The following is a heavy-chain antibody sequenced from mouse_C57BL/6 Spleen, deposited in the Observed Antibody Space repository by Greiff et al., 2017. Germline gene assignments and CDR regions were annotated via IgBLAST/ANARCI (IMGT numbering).Heavy chain of an antibody. D-gene: IGHD4-1*01. V-gene: IGHV1-78*01. CDR2: IYPRDGST. Sequence: VKVVESDAELVKPGASVKISCKVSGYTFTDHTIHWMKQRPEQGLEWIGYIYPRDGSTKYNEKVKGKATLTADKSSSTAYLQLNSLTSEDSAVXFCAREGVMGRGPYYLDDWGQGTTLTVSS. CDR3: AREGVMGRGPYYLDD. J-gene: IGHJ2*01. CDR1: GYTFTDHT.